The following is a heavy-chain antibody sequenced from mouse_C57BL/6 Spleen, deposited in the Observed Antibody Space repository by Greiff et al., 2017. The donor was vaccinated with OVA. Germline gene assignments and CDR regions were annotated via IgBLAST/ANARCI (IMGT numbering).Heavy chain of an antibody. D-gene: IGHD3-2*02. CDR3: ASVDSSGYDY. J-gene: IGHJ2*01. CDR2: IYPGDGDT. Sequence: QVQLKQSGPELVKPGASVKISCKASGYAFSSSWMNWVKQRPGKGLEWIGRIYPGDGDTNYNGKFKGKATLTADKSSSTAYMQLSSLTSEDSAVYFCASVDSSGYDYWGQGTTLTVSS. CDR1: GYAFSSSW. V-gene: IGHV1-82*01.